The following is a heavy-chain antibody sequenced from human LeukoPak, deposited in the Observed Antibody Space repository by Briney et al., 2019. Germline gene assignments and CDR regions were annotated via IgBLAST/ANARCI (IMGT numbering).Heavy chain of an antibody. CDR1: DDSISDYY. D-gene: IGHD3-16*01. V-gene: IGHV4-59*01. Sequence: SENLSLTCTVSDDSISDYYRGWIQQPPGKGLEWIGYFHNSGTSTYNPSLKSRVTISADTSKNQFSLKLNSLTTADTAVYYCTRGAGWLIDYWGQGILVTVSS. CDR2: FHNSGTS. CDR3: TRGAGWLIDY. J-gene: IGHJ4*02.